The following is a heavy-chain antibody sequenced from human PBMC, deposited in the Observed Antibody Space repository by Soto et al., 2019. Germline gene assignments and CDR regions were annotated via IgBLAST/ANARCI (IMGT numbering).Heavy chain of an antibody. CDR3: ARELGIAARPCGY. V-gene: IGHV1-46*01. J-gene: IGHJ4*02. D-gene: IGHD6-6*01. CDR2: INPSGGST. Sequence: QVQLVQSGAEVKKPGASVKVSCKASGYTFTSYYMHWVRQAHGQGLECMGIINPSGGSTSYAQKFQGRVTMTRDTSTSTVDMERSSLRSEDTAVYYCARELGIAARPCGYWGQGTLVTVSS. CDR1: GYTFTSYY.